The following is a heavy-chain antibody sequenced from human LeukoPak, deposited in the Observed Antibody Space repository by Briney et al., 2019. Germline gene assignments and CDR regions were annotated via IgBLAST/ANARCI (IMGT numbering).Heavy chain of an antibody. J-gene: IGHJ5*02. CDR1: GFTFSSYG. CDR3: ARDLYYYGSGSYVFDP. V-gene: IGHV3-33*01. CDR2: IWYDGSNK. D-gene: IGHD3-10*01. Sequence: GGSLRLSCAASGFTFSSYGMHWVRQAPGRGLEGVAVIWYDGSNKYYADSVKGRFTISRDNSKNTLYLQMNSLRAEDTAVYYCARDLYYYGSGSYVFDPWGQGTLVTVSS.